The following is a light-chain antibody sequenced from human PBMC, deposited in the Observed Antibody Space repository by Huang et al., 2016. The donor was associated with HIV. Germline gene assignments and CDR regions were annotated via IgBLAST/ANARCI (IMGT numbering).Light chain of an antibody. CDR3: QQYNNWPS. CDR2: GSS. J-gene: IGKJ2*01. V-gene: IGKV3-15*01. Sequence: EIVMTQSPATLSVSPGEGATLSCRASQSISSNLAWYQQKPGQPPRLLIYGSSTRATGNPARFSGSGSGTDFTLTISSLQSEDFALYYCQQYNNWPSFGQGTKLEI. CDR1: QSISSN.